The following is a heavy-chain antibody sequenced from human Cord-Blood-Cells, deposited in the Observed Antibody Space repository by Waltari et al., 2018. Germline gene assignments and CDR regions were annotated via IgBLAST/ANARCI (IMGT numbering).Heavy chain of an antibody. CDR1: GGSISSRSYY. CDR3: ARRGYSYGYFDY. V-gene: IGHV4-39*01. D-gene: IGHD5-18*01. J-gene: IGHJ4*02. Sequence: QLQLQESGPGLVKPSETLSLTCTVSGGSISSRSYYWGWIRQPPGKGLEVIGSIYYSGSPYYNPSLKSRVTISVDTSKNQFSLKLSSVTAADTAVYYCARRGYSYGYFDYWGQGTLVTVSS. CDR2: IYYSGSP.